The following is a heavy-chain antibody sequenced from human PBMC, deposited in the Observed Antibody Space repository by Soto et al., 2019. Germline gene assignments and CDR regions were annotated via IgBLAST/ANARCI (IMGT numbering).Heavy chain of an antibody. CDR1: GFTFSGHA. Sequence: GGSLRLSCAASGFTFSGHAMHWVRQAPGKGLEWVAVIWYDGSNKYYADSVKGRFTISRDNSKNSLYLQMNSLRAEDTAVYYCARDLEMTLDYWGQGTLVTVSS. CDR3: ARDLEMTLDY. V-gene: IGHV3-33*01. CDR2: IWYDGSNK. J-gene: IGHJ4*02.